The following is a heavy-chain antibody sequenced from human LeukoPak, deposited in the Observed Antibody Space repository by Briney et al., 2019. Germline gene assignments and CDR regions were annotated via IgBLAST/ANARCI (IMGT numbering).Heavy chain of an antibody. CDR1: GFTFSSYA. CDR3: AKGEGGYGDCFDY. J-gene: IGHJ4*02. CDR2: ISGSGGST. D-gene: IGHD4-17*01. V-gene: IGHV3-23*01. Sequence: GESLRLSCAASGFTFSSYAMSWVRQAPGKGLEWVSAISGSGGSTYYADSVKGRFTISRDNSKNTLYLQMNSLRAEDTAVYYCAKGEGGYGDCFDYWGQGTLVTVSS.